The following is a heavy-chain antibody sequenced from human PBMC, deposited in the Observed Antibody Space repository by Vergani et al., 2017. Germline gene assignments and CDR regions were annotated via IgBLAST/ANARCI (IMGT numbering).Heavy chain of an antibody. CDR1: GFKFSQFG. Sequence: QVQLVESGGGVVQPGTSLRLSCEASGFKFSQFGMHWVRQGPGKGLEWGAFISYDGSKTQYADSEKGRVTISRDNSKNTVGLEMSSLRVDDTATYYCARDVWDCSGISCFRRAGEFYYMDVWGQGTTVTVSS. J-gene: IGHJ6*03. V-gene: IGHV3-33*05. D-gene: IGHD3-16*01. CDR2: ISYDGSKT. CDR3: ARDVWDCSGISCFRRAGEFYYMDV.